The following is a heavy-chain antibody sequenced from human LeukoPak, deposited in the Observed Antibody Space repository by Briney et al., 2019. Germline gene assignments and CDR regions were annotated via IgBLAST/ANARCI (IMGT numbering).Heavy chain of an antibody. Sequence: SGTLSLTCTVSGASISSYYYNWIRQTAGRGLEWIGRLYISGSTDYNPSLKSRVTISVDTSNNQFSLNLNSVTAADTAVYFCARDLSGSLYFDYWGQGVLATVSS. V-gene: IGHV4-4*07. CDR3: ARDLSGSLYFDY. CDR2: LYISGST. D-gene: IGHD3-10*01. J-gene: IGHJ4*02. CDR1: GASISSYY.